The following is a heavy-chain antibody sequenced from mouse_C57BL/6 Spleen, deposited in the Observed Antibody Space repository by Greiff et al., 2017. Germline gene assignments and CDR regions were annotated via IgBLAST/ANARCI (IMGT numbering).Heavy chain of an antibody. CDR1: GFSLTSYG. Sequence: QVQLKESGPGLVAPSPSLSITCTVSGFSLTSYGVSWVRQPPGKGLGWLGVIWGDGSTNYHSALISRLSISKDNSTSQVFLKLNSLQTDDTATYYWAKPGGILDVDAMDYGGKGTSVTVSS. J-gene: IGHJ4*01. V-gene: IGHV2-3*01. CDR3: AKPGGILDVDAMDY. CDR2: IWGDGST.